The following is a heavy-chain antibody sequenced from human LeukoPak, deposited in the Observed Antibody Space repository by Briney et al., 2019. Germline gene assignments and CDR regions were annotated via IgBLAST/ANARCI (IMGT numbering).Heavy chain of an antibody. Sequence: GGTLRLSCAASGFTFSTYGMHWVRQAPGKGRKWVAVISFDGSYRSYADSMKGRFTISRDNSKNTLYLQMNSLRVEDTAVYYCAKDYGGENFDYWGQGTLVTVSS. J-gene: IGHJ4*02. CDR3: AKDYGGENFDY. CDR2: ISFDGSYR. V-gene: IGHV3-30*18. D-gene: IGHD4-23*01. CDR1: GFTFSTYG.